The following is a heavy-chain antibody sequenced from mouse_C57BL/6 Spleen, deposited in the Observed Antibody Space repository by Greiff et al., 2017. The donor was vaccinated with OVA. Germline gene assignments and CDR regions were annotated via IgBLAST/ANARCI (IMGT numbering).Heavy chain of an antibody. D-gene: IGHD1-1*02. CDR2: IHPNSGST. CDR3: ARKGNYGAMDY. Sequence: QVQLQQSGAELVKPGASVKLSCKASGYTFTSYWMHWVKQRPGQGLEWIGMIHPNSGSTNYNEKFKSKATLTVDKSSITAYMQLSSLTSEDAAVYYCARKGNYGAMDYWGQGTSVTVSS. V-gene: IGHV1-64*01. J-gene: IGHJ4*01. CDR1: GYTFTSYW.